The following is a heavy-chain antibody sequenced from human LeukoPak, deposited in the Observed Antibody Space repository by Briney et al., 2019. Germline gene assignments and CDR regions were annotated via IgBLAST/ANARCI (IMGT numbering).Heavy chain of an antibody. CDR3: ALWGGRNY. Sequence: SETLSLTCAVSGGSISSGGYSWSWIRQHPGKGLEWIGYIYYSGSTYYNPSLKSRVTISVDTSKNQFSLKLSSVTAADTAVYYCALWGGRNYWGQGTLVTVSS. J-gene: IGHJ4*02. V-gene: IGHV4-31*11. CDR2: IYYSGST. D-gene: IGHD7-27*01. CDR1: GGSISSGGYS.